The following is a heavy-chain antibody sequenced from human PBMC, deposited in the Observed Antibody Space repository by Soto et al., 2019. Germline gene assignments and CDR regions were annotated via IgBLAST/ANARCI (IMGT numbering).Heavy chain of an antibody. CDR3: AREGYCSGGSCSTEYYGMDV. CDR1: GGSISSSSYY. CDR2: IYYSGST. J-gene: IGHJ6*02. Sequence: SETLSLTCTVSGGSISSSSYYWGWIRQPPGKGLEWIGSIYYSGSTYYNPSLKSRVTISVDTSKNQFSLKLSSVTAADTAVYYCAREGYCSGGSCSTEYYGMDVWGQGTTVTVSS. D-gene: IGHD2-15*01. V-gene: IGHV4-39*02.